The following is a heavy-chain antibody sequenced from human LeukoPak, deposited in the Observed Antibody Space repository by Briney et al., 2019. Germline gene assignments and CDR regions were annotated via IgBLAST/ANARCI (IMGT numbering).Heavy chain of an antibody. V-gene: IGHV4-34*01. D-gene: IGHD3-10*01. CDR1: GGSFSGYY. J-gene: IGHJ6*04. CDR3: ARPRLLYGSGPTLV. Sequence: SETLSLTSAVYGGSFSGYYWSWIRQPPGKGLEWIGEINHSGSTNYNPSLKSRVTISVDTSKNQFSLKLSSVTAADTAVYYCARPRLLYGSGPTLVWGKGTTVTISS. CDR2: INHSGST.